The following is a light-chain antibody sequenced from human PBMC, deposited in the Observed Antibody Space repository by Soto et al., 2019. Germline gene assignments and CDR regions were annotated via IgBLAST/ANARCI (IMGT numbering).Light chain of an antibody. Sequence: QSVLTQPPSVSGAPGQRVTISCSGSSSNIGADYGVHWYQQLPGRAPKLVIYGNNNRPSGVPDRFSGSKSDTSASLAITGLQAEDEAVYYCQSYDTSMSDWNRVFGGGTKLTVL. CDR3: QSYDTSMSDWNRV. V-gene: IGLV1-40*01. J-gene: IGLJ3*02. CDR2: GNN. CDR1: SSNIGADYG.